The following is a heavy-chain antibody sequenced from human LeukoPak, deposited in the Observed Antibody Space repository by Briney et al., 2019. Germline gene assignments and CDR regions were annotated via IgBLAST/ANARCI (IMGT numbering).Heavy chain of an antibody. Sequence: SQTLSLTCTVSGGSIISGGYYWSWIRQHPGKGLEWIGYTYYSGSTYYNPSLKSRVTVSADTSKNQFSLKLRSVTAADTAVYHCARVTRTFYDILTGRSREGRFDYWGQGTLVTVSS. CDR1: GGSIISGGYY. CDR2: TYYSGST. D-gene: IGHD3-9*01. V-gene: IGHV4-31*03. J-gene: IGHJ4*02. CDR3: ARVTRTFYDILTGRSREGRFDY.